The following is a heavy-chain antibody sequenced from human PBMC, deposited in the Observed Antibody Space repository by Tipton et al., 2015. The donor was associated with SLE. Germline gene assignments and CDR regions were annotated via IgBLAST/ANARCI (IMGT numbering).Heavy chain of an antibody. J-gene: IGHJ4*02. CDR1: GGSIGPYY. Sequence: TLSLTCKVSGGSIGPYYWNWIRQSPGKGREWVGYIYNSATSSGSTNYNSSPKSRVTMSVDTSKNQFSRKLTSVTAADTAVYYCAGMEGMITYGGIAGLWGQGTVVTVSS. D-gene: IGHD3-16*01. V-gene: IGHV4-4*09. CDR2: IYNSATSSGST. CDR3: AGMEGMITYGGIAGL.